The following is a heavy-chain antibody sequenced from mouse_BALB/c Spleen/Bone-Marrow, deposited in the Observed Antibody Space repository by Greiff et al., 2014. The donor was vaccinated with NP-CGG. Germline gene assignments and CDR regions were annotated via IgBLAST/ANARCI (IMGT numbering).Heavy chain of an antibody. V-gene: IGHV1-9*01. Sequence: QVQLQQSGAELMKPGASVKISRKATGYTFSSYWIEWVKQRPGHGLEWIGEILPGRGSTNHNEKFKGKATFTSDTSSNTAYMQLSSLTSEDSAVYYCARWDTTAMDYWGQGTSVTVSS. CDR2: ILPGRGST. CDR1: GYTFSSYW. J-gene: IGHJ4*01. D-gene: IGHD1-1*01. CDR3: ARWDTTAMDY.